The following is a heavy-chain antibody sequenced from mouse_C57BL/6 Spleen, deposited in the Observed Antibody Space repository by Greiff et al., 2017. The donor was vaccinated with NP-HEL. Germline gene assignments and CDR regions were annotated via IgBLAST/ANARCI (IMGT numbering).Heavy chain of an antibody. Sequence: VQLKESGPELVKPGASVKISCKASGYSFTGYYMNWVKQSPEKSLEWIGEINPSTGGTTYNQKFKAKATLTVDKSSSTAYMQLKSLTSEDSAVYYCARSGLRRGYYFDYWGQGTTLTVSS. CDR3: ARSGLRRGYYFDY. J-gene: IGHJ2*01. CDR1: GYSFTGYY. CDR2: INPSTGGT. D-gene: IGHD2-2*01. V-gene: IGHV1-42*01.